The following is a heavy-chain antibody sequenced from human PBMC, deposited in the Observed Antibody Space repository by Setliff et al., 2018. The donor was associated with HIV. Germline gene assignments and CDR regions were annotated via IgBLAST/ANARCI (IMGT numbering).Heavy chain of an antibody. CDR3: TRDLGMGGYFDH. Sequence: GGSLRLSCAASGFVFSNAWMNWVRQAPGKGLEWVGQIKSKTDGGTIDYAAPVKGRFIISRDDSKTIAYLQMNSLKAEDTGVYYCTRDLGMGGYFDHWGQGTLVTV. J-gene: IGHJ4*02. D-gene: IGHD3-16*01. CDR1: GFVFSNAW. CDR2: IKSKTDGGTI. V-gene: IGHV3-15*07.